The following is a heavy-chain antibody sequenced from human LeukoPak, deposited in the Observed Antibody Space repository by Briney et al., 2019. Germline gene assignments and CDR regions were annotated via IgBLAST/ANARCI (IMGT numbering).Heavy chain of an antibody. V-gene: IGHV3-48*02. CDR1: GFTFSSYS. CDR2: ISTGSSTI. Sequence: GGSLRLSCAASGFTFSSYSMNWVRQAPGKGLEWISYISTGSSTIYYADSVKGRFTISRDNAKNSLFLQMNNLRDEDTAVYYCARVPGYWGQGTLVTVSS. D-gene: IGHD3-10*01. CDR3: ARVPGY. J-gene: IGHJ4*02.